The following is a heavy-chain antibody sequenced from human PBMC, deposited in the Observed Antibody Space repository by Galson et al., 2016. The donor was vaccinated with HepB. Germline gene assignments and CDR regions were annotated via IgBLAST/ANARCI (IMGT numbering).Heavy chain of an antibody. CDR3: AGQLVTDGYPFDI. D-gene: IGHD5-24*01. CDR2: IWFDGSNE. V-gene: IGHV3-33*01. Sequence: SLRLSCAASGISFSKSAMHWVRQAPGKGLEWVAVIWFDGSNENYGDSVKGRFTISRDNSKDTLYLQINSLRPEDTATSFCAGQLVTDGYPFDIWGQGTLVAVSP. J-gene: IGHJ1*01. CDR1: GISFSKSA.